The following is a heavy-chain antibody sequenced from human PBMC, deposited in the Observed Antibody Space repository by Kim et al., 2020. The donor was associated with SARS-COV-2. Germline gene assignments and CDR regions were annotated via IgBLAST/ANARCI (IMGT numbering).Heavy chain of an antibody. D-gene: IGHD2-15*01. CDR3: AKPQAKSPGYCSGGSCYYYYDMDV. J-gene: IGHJ6*02. Sequence: GGSLRLSCAASGFTFSSYGMHWVRQAPGKGLEWVAVISYDGSNKYYADSVKGRFTISRDNSKNTLYLQMNSLRAEDTAVYYCAKPQAKSPGYCSGGSCYYYYDMDVWVQGTTGTVSS. CDR2: ISYDGSNK. V-gene: IGHV3-30*18. CDR1: GFTFSSYG.